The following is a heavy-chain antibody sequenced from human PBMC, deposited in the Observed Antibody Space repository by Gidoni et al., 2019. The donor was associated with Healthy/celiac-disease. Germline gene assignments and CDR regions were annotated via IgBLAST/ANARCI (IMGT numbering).Heavy chain of an antibody. J-gene: IGHJ4*02. V-gene: IGHV3-23*01. CDR3: AKAGAGSGRDLSRPGPLDY. CDR1: GFTFSRYA. CDR2: ISGSGGST. Sequence: EVQLLASGGGLVQPGGSLRLSCAASGFTFSRYAMSWVRQAPGKGLEWVSAISGSGGSTYYAESVKGRFTISRDNSKNTLYLQMNSLRAEDTAVYYGAKAGAGSGRDLSRPGPLDYWGQGTLVTVSS. D-gene: IGHD3-10*01.